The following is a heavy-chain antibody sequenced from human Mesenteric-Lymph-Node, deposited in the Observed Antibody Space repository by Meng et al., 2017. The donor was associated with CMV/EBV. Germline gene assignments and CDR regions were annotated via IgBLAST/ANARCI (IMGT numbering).Heavy chain of an antibody. J-gene: IGHJ6*02. CDR2: IWYDGSNK. CDR1: GFTFSSYG. Sequence: LTRAAAGFTFSSYGMHWVRQAPGKGLEWVAVIWYDGSNKYYADSVKGRFTISRDNSKNTLYLQMNSLRAEDTAVYSCARQNCGSISCYYGMDVWGQGTTVTVSS. D-gene: IGHD2-2*01. CDR3: ARQNCGSISCYYGMDV. V-gene: IGHV3-33*01.